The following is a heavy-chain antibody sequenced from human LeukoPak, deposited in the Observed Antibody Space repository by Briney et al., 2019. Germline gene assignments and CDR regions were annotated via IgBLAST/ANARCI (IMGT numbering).Heavy chain of an antibody. CDR2: SFQSGRT. Sequence: SETLSLTCTVSNYSITSSFSWGWIRQPPGKGLDWIGCSFQSGRTYYNPSLNSRVTISIHTSRNQFSLRLTSVTAADTAVYYCARGANIGVAHHSPFDRWGQGTLVPVS. J-gene: IGHJ1*01. V-gene: IGHV4-38-2*02. CDR3: ARGANIGVAHHSPFDR. CDR1: NYSITSSFS. D-gene: IGHD3-9*01.